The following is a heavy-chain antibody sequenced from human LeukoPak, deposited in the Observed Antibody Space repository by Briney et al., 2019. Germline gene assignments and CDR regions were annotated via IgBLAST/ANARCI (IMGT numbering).Heavy chain of an antibody. D-gene: IGHD6-19*01. J-gene: IGHJ5*02. CDR1: GFIFSSHG. CDR3: AKDPYSSGPYNWFDP. V-gene: IGHV3-23*01. CDR2: ISPSGDIT. Sequence: GGSLRLSCAASGFIFSSHGMNWVRQAPGKGLEWVSGISPSGDITYYADSVKGLFTISRDNSKNTLYLQMNRLRAEDTAVYYCAKDPYSSGPYNWFDPWGQGTLVTVSS.